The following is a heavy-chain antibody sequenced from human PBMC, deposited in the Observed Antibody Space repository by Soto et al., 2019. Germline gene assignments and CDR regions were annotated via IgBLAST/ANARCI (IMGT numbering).Heavy chain of an antibody. CDR2: INSDGSST. CDR1: GFTFSSYW. V-gene: IGHV3-74*01. J-gene: IGHJ6*02. CDR3: ARGQLAQYYYYGMDV. D-gene: IGHD6-6*01. Sequence: GGSLRLSCAASGFTFSSYWMHWVRQAPGKGLVWVSRINSDGSSTSYADSVKGRFTISRDNAKNTLYLQMNSLRAEDTAVYYCARGQLAQYYYYGMDVWGQGTTVTVS.